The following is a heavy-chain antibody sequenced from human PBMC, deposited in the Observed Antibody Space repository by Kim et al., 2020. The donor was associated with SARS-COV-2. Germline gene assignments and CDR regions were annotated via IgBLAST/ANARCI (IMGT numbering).Heavy chain of an antibody. D-gene: IGHD3-10*01. CDR3: AIEGGSSEPDFDY. CDR1: GFTFSNLY. V-gene: IGHV3-72*01. Sequence: GGSLRLSCTTSGFTFSNLYINWVRQAPGKGLEWVCRTKNKANGYTAEYAASVRGRFTMANDDSKNSLYLQINILKTEETAVYYCAIEGGSSEPDFDYLG. J-gene: IGHJ4*01. CDR2: TKNKANGYTA.